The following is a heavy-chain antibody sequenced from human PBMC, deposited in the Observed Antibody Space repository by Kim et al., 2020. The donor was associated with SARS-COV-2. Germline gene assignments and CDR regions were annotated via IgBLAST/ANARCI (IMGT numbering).Heavy chain of an antibody. Sequence: ASVKVSCKASGYTFTSYGISWVRQAPGQGLEWMGWISAYNGNTNYAQKLQGRVTMTTDTSTSTAYMELRSLRSDDTAVYYCARGPLYSSGWYVEYFQHWGQGTLVTVSS. CDR3: ARGPLYSSGWYVEYFQH. J-gene: IGHJ1*01. CDR1: GYTFTSYG. CDR2: ISAYNGNT. V-gene: IGHV1-18*04. D-gene: IGHD6-19*01.